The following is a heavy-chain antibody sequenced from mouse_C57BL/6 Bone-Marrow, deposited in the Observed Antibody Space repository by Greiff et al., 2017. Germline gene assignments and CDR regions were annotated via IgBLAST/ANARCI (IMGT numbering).Heavy chain of an antibody. CDR3: ARNYEGAMDY. Sequence: QVQLKQSGAELVRPGTSVKVSCKASGYAFTNYLIEWVKQRPGQGLEWIGVINPGSGGTNYNEKFKGKATLTADKSSSTAYMQLSSLTSEDSAVYVCARNYEGAMDYWGQGTSVTVSA. V-gene: IGHV1-54*01. J-gene: IGHJ4*01. CDR1: GYAFTNYL. D-gene: IGHD2-4*01. CDR2: INPGSGGT.